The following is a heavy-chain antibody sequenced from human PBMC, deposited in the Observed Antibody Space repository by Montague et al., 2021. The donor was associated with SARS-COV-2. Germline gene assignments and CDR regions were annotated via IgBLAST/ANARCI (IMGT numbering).Heavy chain of an antibody. Sequence: SETLSLTCNVYGGSLINNYWAWIRQSPEKGLEWIGLIYYTGSSIYNPALESRLAMSVDTSKNQLSLSLSSATAADTAIYYCARHSRLYRSSSAMDYWGQGILVSISS. J-gene: IGHJ4*02. CDR1: GGSLINNY. CDR3: ARHSRLYRSSSAMDY. CDR2: IYYTGSS. V-gene: IGHV4-59*08. D-gene: IGHD6-6*01.